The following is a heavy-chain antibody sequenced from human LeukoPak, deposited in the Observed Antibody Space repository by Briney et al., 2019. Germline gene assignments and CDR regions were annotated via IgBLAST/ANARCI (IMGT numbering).Heavy chain of an antibody. V-gene: IGHV3-74*01. Sequence: GGSLRLSCAASGFTFSSYWMNWVRQAPGKGLVWVSRIASDGSSTTYADSVKGRFSISRDNAKNTLYLQMNSLRVEDTAVYYCARGRPHGNDYWGRGTLVTVSS. CDR3: ARGRPHGNDY. CDR2: IASDGSST. CDR1: GFTFSSYW. J-gene: IGHJ4*02. D-gene: IGHD4-23*01.